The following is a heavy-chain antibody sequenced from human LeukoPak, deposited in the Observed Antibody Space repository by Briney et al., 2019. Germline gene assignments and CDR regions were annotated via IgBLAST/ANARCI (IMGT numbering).Heavy chain of an antibody. CDR2: INREGSST. Sequence: GGSLRLSCTVSGFTFSSYWMHWVRQGPGKGLVWVSRINREGSSTNYADSVQGRFTISRDNAKNTLYLQMNSLRAEDTAVYYCARGVNGAYYVDYWGQGTLVTVSS. J-gene: IGHJ4*02. CDR1: GFTFSSYW. D-gene: IGHD2-21*02. V-gene: IGHV3-74*01. CDR3: ARGVNGAYYVDY.